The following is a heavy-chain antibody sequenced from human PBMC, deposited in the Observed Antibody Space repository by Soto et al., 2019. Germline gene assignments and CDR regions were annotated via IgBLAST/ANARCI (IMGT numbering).Heavy chain of an antibody. CDR2: TYYRSKWYN. J-gene: IGHJ6*02. Sequence: SQTLSVTCAISGDSVSSNSAAWNWIRQSPSRGLEWLGRTYYRSKWYNDYAVSVKSRITINPDTSKNQFSLQLNSVTPEDTAVYYCARDLGILTGYSLYYYYGMDVWGQGTTVTSP. D-gene: IGHD3-9*01. CDR3: ARDLGILTGYSLYYYYGMDV. V-gene: IGHV6-1*01. CDR1: GDSVSSNSAA.